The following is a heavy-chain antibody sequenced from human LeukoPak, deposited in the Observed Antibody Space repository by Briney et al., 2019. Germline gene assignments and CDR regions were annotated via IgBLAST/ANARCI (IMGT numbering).Heavy chain of an antibody. CDR2: VSSSGGTI. CDR1: GFTFSTYE. J-gene: IGHJ4*02. V-gene: IGHV3-48*03. Sequence: SGGSLRLSCAASGFTFSTYEMNWVRQAPGKGLEWVSYVSSSGGTILYADSVKGRFTISRDNAKNSLYLQMNSLRAEDTAVYYCARGAPADYWGQGTLVTVSS. CDR3: ARGAPADY. D-gene: IGHD2-2*01.